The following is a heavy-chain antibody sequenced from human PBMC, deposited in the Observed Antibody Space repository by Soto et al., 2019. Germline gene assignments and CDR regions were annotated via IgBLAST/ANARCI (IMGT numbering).Heavy chain of an antibody. CDR1: GFTFTRYS. J-gene: IGHJ4*02. V-gene: IGHV3-21*06. CDR3: ARESEDLTSNFDY. CDR2: ISSTTNYI. Sequence: GGSLRLSCAASGFTFTRYSMNWVCQAPGKGLEWVSSISSTTNYIYYGDSMKGRFTISRDNAKNSLYLEMNSLRAEDTAVYYCARESEDLTSNFDYWGQGTLVTVSS.